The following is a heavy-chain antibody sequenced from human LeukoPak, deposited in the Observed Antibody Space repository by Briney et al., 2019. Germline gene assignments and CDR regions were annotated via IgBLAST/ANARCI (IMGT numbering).Heavy chain of an antibody. V-gene: IGHV3-7*01. J-gene: IGHJ4*02. CDR3: HERSDFWSGYSFDY. Sequence: GGSLRLSCAASGFTFSSYWMSWVRQAPGKGLEWVANIKQDGSEKYYVDSVKGRFTISRDNSKNTLYLQMNSLRAEDTAVYYCHERSDFWSGYSFDYWGQGTLVTVSS. CDR1: GFTFSSYW. D-gene: IGHD3-3*01. CDR2: IKQDGSEK.